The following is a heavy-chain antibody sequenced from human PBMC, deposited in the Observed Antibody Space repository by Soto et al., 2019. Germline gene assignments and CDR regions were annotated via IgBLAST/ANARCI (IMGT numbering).Heavy chain of an antibody. CDR1: GFTFSSYS. V-gene: IGHV3-21*01. CDR3: AREVVVVVAATPIEAFDI. CDR2: ISSSSSYI. J-gene: IGHJ3*02. D-gene: IGHD2-15*01. Sequence: GGSLRLSCAASGFTFSSYSMNWVRQAPGKGLEWVSSISSSSSYIYYADSVKGRFTISRDNAKNSLYLQMNSLRAEDTAVYYCAREVVVVVAATPIEAFDIWGQGTMVTVSS.